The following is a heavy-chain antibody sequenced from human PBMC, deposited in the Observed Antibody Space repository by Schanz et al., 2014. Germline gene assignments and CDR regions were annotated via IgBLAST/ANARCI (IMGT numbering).Heavy chain of an antibody. J-gene: IGHJ4*02. CDR3: ARDRRLYGSFDN. D-gene: IGHD2-8*01. CDR2: ISAYNGNT. V-gene: IGHV1-18*01. CDR1: GYTFTSYD. Sequence: VQLVQSGAEVKRPGASVRVSCKASGYTFTSYDFNWVRQAPGQGLEWMGWISAYNGNTNYAQTLQGRVTMTTDTSTSTTYMELRSLRSDDTAVYYCARDRRLYGSFDNWGQGTLVTVSS.